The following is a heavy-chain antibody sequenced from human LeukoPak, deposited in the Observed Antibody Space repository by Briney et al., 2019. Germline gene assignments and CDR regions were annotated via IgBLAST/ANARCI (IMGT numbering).Heavy chain of an antibody. V-gene: IGHV3-23*01. CDR2: ISCSGSST. D-gene: IGHD3-3*01. CDR3: AKAPQHFRSGPYYFDY. Sequence: GGSLRLSCAASGFTFSSCAMSWVRQAPGKGLEWVSAISCSGSSTYYADSVKGRFTISRDNSKNTLYLQMNSLRAEDTAIYYCAKAPQHFRSGPYYFDYWGQGTLVTVSS. CDR1: GFTFSSCA. J-gene: IGHJ4*02.